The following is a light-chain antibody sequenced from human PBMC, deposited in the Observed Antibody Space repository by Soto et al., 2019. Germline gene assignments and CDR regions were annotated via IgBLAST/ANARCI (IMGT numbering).Light chain of an antibody. CDR3: QQRSNAPRT. Sequence: EVVLTQSPATLSLFPGERATLSCRASQSVSSYLAGYQQKPGQAPRLLIYDASNSATGIPARFSGSGSGTVFTLTISSLEPEDFAVYYCQQRSNAPRTFGQGTKLEIK. V-gene: IGKV3-11*01. J-gene: IGKJ2*01. CDR2: DAS. CDR1: QSVSSY.